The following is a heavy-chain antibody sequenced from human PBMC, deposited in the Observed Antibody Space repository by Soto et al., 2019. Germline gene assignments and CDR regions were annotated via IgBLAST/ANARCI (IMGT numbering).Heavy chain of an antibody. CDR2: IRGSDSTT. CDR1: GFTFSSYA. Sequence: EVQLLESGGGLVQPGGSLRLSCVGSGFTFSSYAMSWVRQAPGKGLEWVSAIRGSDSTTYYADSVKGRFTISRDNSRNTLDPQMESLRGEEPAVYYRAKTFLSTRGYGLPGYGGRGTLVTVPP. J-gene: IGHJ4*02. CDR3: AKTFLSTRGYGLPGY. D-gene: IGHD6-13*01. V-gene: IGHV3-23*01.